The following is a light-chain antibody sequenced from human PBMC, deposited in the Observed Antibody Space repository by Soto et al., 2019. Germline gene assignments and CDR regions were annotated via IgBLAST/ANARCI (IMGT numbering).Light chain of an antibody. CDR3: LQHDNFPRT. J-gene: IGKJ1*01. V-gene: IGKV1-17*01. CDR1: QGIRDD. CDR2: AAS. Sequence: DIQMTQSPSSLSASVGDRVTITCRASQGIRDDLAWYQQKPGRAPKRLIYAASTLQSGVPLRFSDSGSGTEFTLTISSLQPEDFATYFCLQHDNFPRTFGQGTKVDIK.